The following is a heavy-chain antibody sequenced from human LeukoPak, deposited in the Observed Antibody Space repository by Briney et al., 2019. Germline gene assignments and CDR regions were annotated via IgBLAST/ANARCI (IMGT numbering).Heavy chain of an antibody. Sequence: GGSLRLSCAASGFTVDSNYLSWVRQAPGKGLEWLSVISGSGGSTYYADSVKGRFTISRDNPKNTLYLQMNSLRAEDTAVYYCAKAGGWFGELLQTSADNWFDPWGQGTLVTVSS. CDR1: GFTVDSNY. CDR2: ISGSGGST. CDR3: AKAGGWFGELLQTSADNWFDP. J-gene: IGHJ5*02. V-gene: IGHV3-23*01. D-gene: IGHD3-10*01.